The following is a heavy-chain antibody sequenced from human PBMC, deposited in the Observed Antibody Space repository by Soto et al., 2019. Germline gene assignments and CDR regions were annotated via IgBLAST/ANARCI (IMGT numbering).Heavy chain of an antibody. CDR1: GGTFSSYA. CDR3: AARYYYDSSGYLAPLDY. J-gene: IGHJ4*02. Sequence: AASVKVSCKASGGTFSSYAISWVRQAPGQGLEWMGGIIPIFGTANYAQKFQGRVTITADKSTSTAYMELSSLRSEDTAVYYCAARYYYDSSGYLAPLDYWGQGTLVTSPQ. D-gene: IGHD3-22*01. V-gene: IGHV1-69*06. CDR2: IIPIFGTA.